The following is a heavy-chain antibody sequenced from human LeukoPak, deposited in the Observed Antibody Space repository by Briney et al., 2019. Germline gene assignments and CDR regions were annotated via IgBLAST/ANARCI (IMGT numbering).Heavy chain of an antibody. CDR3: ASQDSYYYMDV. J-gene: IGHJ6*03. CDR1: GGSVSISSHY. CDR2: IYYNGTT. V-gene: IGHV4-39*01. Sequence: SETLSLTCSVSGGSVSISSHYWAWIRQPPGKGLEWIGNIYYNGTTYYSPSLKSRVTISVDTSKNQFSLNLSSVTAADTAVYHCASQDSYYYMDVWGKGTTVTVSS.